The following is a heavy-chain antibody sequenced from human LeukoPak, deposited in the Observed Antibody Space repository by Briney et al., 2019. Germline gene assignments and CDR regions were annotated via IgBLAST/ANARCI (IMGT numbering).Heavy chain of an antibody. J-gene: IGHJ4*02. D-gene: IGHD2-15*01. CDR3: AKDPDGSSRVTVDRD. CDR1: GLTFSSYG. CDR2: IRYDGSNK. Sequence: GGSLRLSCAASGLTFSSYGIHGVRQAPGKGLEWVAFIRYDGSNKYYADSVKGRFTISRDNSKNTQYLQMNSRRAEYTAVYYCAKDPDGSSRVTVDRDWGQGTLVTVSS. V-gene: IGHV3-30*02.